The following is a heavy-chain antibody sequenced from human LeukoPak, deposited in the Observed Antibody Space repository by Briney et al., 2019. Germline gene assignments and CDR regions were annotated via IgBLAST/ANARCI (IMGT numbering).Heavy chain of an antibody. CDR3: ARGMDGYGPDAFDI. Sequence: GGSLRLSCVASGFTFSSNVLNWVRQAPQEGLEWVSVSGTYGRTQYADSVKGRFTISRDSSKNTLYLQINSLRVEDTAVYYCARGMDGYGPDAFDIWGQGTMVTVSS. V-gene: IGHV3-23*01. D-gene: IGHD5-24*01. CDR2: SGTYGRT. CDR1: GFTFSSNV. J-gene: IGHJ3*02.